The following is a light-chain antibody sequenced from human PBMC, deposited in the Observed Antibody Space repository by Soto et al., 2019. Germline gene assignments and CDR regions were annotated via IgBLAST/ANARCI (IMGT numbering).Light chain of an antibody. CDR1: QSVSSS. CDR2: GAS. J-gene: IGKJ1*01. Sequence: EIVMTQSPATLSVSPGETATLSCRASQSVSSSLAWYQQQPGQAPRLVIYGASTRATGIPARFSGSGSGTEFTLNISSLEFGESAVYYCQQYNNWWTFGQGTKVEIK. CDR3: QQYNNWWT. V-gene: IGKV3-15*01.